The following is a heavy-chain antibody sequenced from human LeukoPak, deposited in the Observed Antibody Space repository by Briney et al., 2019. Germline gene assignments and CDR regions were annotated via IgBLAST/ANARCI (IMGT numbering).Heavy chain of an antibody. D-gene: IGHD2-15*01. V-gene: IGHV4-39*01. CDR3: ARYRGYCSGGSCYSYNDY. CDR1: GGSISSSSYY. J-gene: IGHJ4*02. Sequence: SETLSFTCTVSGGSISSSSYYWGWIRQPPGKGLEWIGSIYYSGSTYYNPSLKSRVTISVDTSKNQFSLKLSSVTAADTAVYYCARYRGYCSGGSCYSYNDYWGQGTLVTVSS. CDR2: IYYSGST.